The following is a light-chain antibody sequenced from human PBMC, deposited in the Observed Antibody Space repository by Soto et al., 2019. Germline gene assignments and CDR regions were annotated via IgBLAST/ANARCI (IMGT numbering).Light chain of an antibody. CDR3: QQFSSPPFFP. V-gene: IGKV3-15*01. J-gene: IGKJ2*01. CDR1: PSVSYN. CDR2: GAS. Sequence: VVTQSPATLSVSPGDRATLSCRTSPSVSYNLAWYQQKPGQAPRLLIYGASTRATGIPTRFSGSGSGTEFTLTISSLQSEDFAVYYCQQFSSPPFFPFGQGTKVEIK.